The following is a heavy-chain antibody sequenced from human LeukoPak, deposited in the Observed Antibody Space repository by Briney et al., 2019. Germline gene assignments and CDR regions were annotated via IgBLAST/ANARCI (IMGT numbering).Heavy chain of an antibody. V-gene: IGHV4-39*01. J-gene: IGHJ4*02. Sequence: SETLSLTCTVSGVSISSGSYYWGWIRQPPGKGLEWIASMYYSGTTFYSPSLKSRVTISVDTSKNQLSLKLGSVTAADTAVYYCARHPPRDGSAFDYWGQGTLVTVSS. CDR3: ARHPPRDGSAFDY. CDR2: MYYSGTT. CDR1: GVSISSGSYY.